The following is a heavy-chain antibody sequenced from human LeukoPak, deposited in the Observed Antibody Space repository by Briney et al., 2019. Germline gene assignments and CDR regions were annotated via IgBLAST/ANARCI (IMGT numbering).Heavy chain of an antibody. CDR3: ARLQRGTQRGTYDI. J-gene: IGHJ3*02. D-gene: IGHD1-1*01. CDR1: GYTFTNYW. Sequence: GESLNISCTGSGYTFTNYWIGWVRQMPGKGLEWMAVTYPGGSDARYSPSFQGQLTVLADKTINTAYLQWSSLKVSDTAMYFCARLQRGTQRGTYDIWGQGTMVIVSS. CDR2: TYPGGSDA. V-gene: IGHV5-51*01.